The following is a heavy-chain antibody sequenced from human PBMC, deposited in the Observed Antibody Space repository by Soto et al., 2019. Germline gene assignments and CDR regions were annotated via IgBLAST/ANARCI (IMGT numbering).Heavy chain of an antibody. CDR2: ISYDGSNK. D-gene: IGHD1-26*01. CDR3: AKDQALGGSYFNYYYYYGMDV. CDR1: GFTFSSYG. J-gene: IGHJ6*02. V-gene: IGHV3-30*18. Sequence: GGSLRLSCAASGFTFSSYGMHWVRQAPGKGLEWVAVISYDGSNKYYADSVKGRFTISRDNSKNTLYLQMNSLRAEDTAVYYCAKDQALGGSYFNYYYYYGMDVWGQGTTVTVSS.